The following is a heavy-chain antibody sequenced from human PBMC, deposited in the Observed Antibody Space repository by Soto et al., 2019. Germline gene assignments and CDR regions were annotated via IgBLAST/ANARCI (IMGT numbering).Heavy chain of an antibody. CDR1: GASIRSFF. Sequence: QVHLQESGPGLVKPSETLSLTCTVSGASIRSFFWTWIRQPPGRGLEWIGNIYYSVSTNNPSLKNRVTMSVDTSKNQFSLMLTSVTAADTAVYYCARPSGSYSYYYGMDVWGQGTTVTVSS. CDR3: ARPSGSYSYYYGMDV. CDR2: IYYSVST. D-gene: IGHD1-26*01. J-gene: IGHJ6*02. V-gene: IGHV4-59*01.